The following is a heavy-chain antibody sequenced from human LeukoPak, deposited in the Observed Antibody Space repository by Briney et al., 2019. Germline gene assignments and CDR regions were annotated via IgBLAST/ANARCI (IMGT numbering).Heavy chain of an antibody. CDR2: INPNSGGT. CDR1: GYTFTGYY. CDR3: SLSLGDPLTGDP. D-gene: IGHD3-16*01. V-gene: IGHV1-2*02. Sequence: ASVKVSCKASGYTFTGYYMHWVRQAPGQGLEWTGWINPNSGGTNYAQKFQGRVTMTRDTSISTAYMELSRLRSDDTAVYYCSLSLGDPLTGDPWGQGTLVTVSS. J-gene: IGHJ5*02.